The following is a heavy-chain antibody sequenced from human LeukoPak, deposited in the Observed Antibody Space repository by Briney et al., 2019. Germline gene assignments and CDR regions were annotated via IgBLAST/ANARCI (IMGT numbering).Heavy chain of an antibody. CDR2: INHSGST. V-gene: IGHV4-34*01. CDR3: ARGILQGEYCSGGSCSSGSDYHSGMDV. Sequence: RTSETLSLTCAVYGGSFSGYYWSWIRQPPGKGLEWIGEINHSGSTNYNPSLKSRVTISVDTSKNQFSLKLSSVTAADPAVYYCARGILQGEYCSGGSCSSGSDYHSGMDVWGQGPTVTVSS. D-gene: IGHD2-15*01. J-gene: IGHJ6*02. CDR1: GGSFSGYY.